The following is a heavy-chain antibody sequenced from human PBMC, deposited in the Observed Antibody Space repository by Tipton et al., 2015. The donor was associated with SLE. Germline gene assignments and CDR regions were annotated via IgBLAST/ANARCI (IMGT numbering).Heavy chain of an antibody. D-gene: IGHD6-13*01. CDR3: GGGLAAPIRGYFHH. Sequence: TLSLTCAVYGGAFRGYYWSWVRQPPGKGLEWLGYIYSSGSTNYNPSLKSRVSISVDTSKNQFSLKLTSVTAADTAVYYCGGGLAAPIRGYFHHWGQGTLVTVSS. CDR1: GGAFRGYY. V-gene: IGHV4-59*01. J-gene: IGHJ1*01. CDR2: IYSSGST.